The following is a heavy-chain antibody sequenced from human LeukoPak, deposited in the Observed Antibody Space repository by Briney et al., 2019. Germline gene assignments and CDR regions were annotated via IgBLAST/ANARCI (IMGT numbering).Heavy chain of an antibody. D-gene: IGHD3-22*01. Sequence: PSETLSLTCAVYGGSFSGYYWSGIRQPPGKGLEWIGEINHSGSTNYNPSLKSRVTISVDTSKNQFSLKLSSVTAADTAVYYCASITMISLWGQGTLVTVSS. CDR2: INHSGST. CDR1: GGSFSGYY. J-gene: IGHJ4*02. V-gene: IGHV4-34*01. CDR3: ASITMISL.